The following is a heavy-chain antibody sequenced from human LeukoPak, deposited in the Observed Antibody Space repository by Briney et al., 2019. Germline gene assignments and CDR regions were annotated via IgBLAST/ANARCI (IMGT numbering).Heavy chain of an antibody. CDR1: GFIFSSYA. Sequence: GGSLRLSCAASGFIFSSYAMSWVRQAPGKGLEWVSGISGSGGSTYYADSVKGRFTISRDNSKNTLYLQMNSLRAEDTAVYYCARAWASKGGYYYYGMDVWGQGTTVTVSS. CDR3: ARAWASKGGYYYYGMDV. D-gene: IGHD3-16*01. CDR2: ISGSGGST. J-gene: IGHJ6*02. V-gene: IGHV3-23*01.